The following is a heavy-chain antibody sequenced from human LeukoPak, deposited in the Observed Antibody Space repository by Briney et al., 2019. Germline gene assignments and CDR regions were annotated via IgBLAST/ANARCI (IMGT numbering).Heavy chain of an antibody. V-gene: IGHV3-9*01. CDR1: GFTFDDYA. CDR3: ARSRTKWYYYDSSGYYFDAFDI. D-gene: IGHD3-22*01. Sequence: GGSLRLSCVASGFTFDDYAMHWVRQTPGKGLEWVSGISWNSRSIGYADSVKGRFTISRDNAKNSLYLQMNSLRAEDTAVYYCARSRTKWYYYDSSGYYFDAFDIWGQGTMVTVSS. CDR2: ISWNSRSI. J-gene: IGHJ3*02.